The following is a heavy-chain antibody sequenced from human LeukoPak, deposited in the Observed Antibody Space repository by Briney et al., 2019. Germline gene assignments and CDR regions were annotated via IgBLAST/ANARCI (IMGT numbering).Heavy chain of an antibody. CDR1: GYTFTGYY. Sequence: ASVKVSCKASGYTFTGYYMHWVRQAPGQGLEWMGWINPNSGGTNYAQKFQGRVTMTRDTSISTAYMELRSLRSDDTAVYYCARVEYSSGQGFDYWGQGTLVTVSS. J-gene: IGHJ4*02. CDR2: INPNSGGT. D-gene: IGHD6-19*01. V-gene: IGHV1-2*02. CDR3: ARVEYSSGQGFDY.